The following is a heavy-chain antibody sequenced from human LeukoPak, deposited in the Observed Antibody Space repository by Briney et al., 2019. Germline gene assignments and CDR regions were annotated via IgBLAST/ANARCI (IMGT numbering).Heavy chain of an antibody. CDR3: ARARASGRSGFDY. V-gene: IGHV3-48*02. D-gene: IGHD2-15*01. CDR2: ISSSSSTI. CDR1: GFTFSSSA. J-gene: IGHJ4*02. Sequence: PGGSLRLSCAASGFTFSSSAMNWVRQAPGKGLEWVSYISSSSSTIYYADSVKGRFTISRDNAKNSLDLQMNSLRDEDTAVYYCARARASGRSGFDYWGQGTLVTVSS.